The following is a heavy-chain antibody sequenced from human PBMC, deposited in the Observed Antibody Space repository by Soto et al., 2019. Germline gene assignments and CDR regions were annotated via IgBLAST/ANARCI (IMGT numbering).Heavy chain of an antibody. V-gene: IGHV3-13*01. J-gene: IGHJ6*03. CDR3: ASGYAVRNYYYYMYV. CDR1: GFTFSSYD. CDR2: IGTAGDT. D-gene: IGHD5-12*01. Sequence: GGSLRLSCAASGFTFSSYDMHWVRQATGKGLEWVSAIGTAGDTYYPGSVKGRFTISRENAKNSLYLQMNSLRAGDTAVYYCASGYAVRNYYYYMYVWGKGTTVTVSS.